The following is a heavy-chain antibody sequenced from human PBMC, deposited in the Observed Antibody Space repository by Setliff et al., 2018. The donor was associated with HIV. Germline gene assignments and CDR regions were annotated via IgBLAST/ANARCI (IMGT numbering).Heavy chain of an antibody. CDR1: GGSISSYY. J-gene: IGHJ6*03. CDR3: AKGVAGLQYYYYYMDV. CDR2: IYTSGST. V-gene: IGHV4-4*07. D-gene: IGHD6-19*01. Sequence: SETLSLTCTVSGGSISSYYWSWIRQPAGKGLEWIGHIYTSGSTNYNPSLKSRLTISVDRSKNQFSLKLSSVTAADTAVYYCAKGVAGLQYYYYYMDVWGKGTTVTVSS.